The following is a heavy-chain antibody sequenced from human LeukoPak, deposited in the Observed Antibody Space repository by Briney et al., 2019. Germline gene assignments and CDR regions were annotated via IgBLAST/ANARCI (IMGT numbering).Heavy chain of an antibody. CDR3: ARQTRGYVYYFDY. D-gene: IGHD2-2*01. J-gene: IGHJ4*02. CDR1: AFPFQDSG. Sequence: GGSLRLSCAASAFPFQDSGLSWVRQAPGKGLEWISGINWNGDTTVYADSVKGRFTISRDNAKSSLYLQMNSLRADDTAFYYCARQTRGYVYYFDYWGQGTLVTVSS. CDR2: INWNGDTT. V-gene: IGHV3-20*04.